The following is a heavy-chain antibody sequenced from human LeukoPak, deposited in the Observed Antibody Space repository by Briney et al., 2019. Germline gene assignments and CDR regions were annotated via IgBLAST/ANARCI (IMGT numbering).Heavy chain of an antibody. Sequence: SETLSLTCTVSGGSISSISYYWGWIRQPPGKGLEWIGSIYYSGSTYYNPSLKSRVTISVDTSKNQFSLKLSSVTAADTAVYYCARHERIGLGLYYFDYWGQGTLVPVSS. CDR1: GGSISSISYY. D-gene: IGHD2-15*01. CDR2: IYYSGST. J-gene: IGHJ4*02. V-gene: IGHV4-39*01. CDR3: ARHERIGLGLYYFDY.